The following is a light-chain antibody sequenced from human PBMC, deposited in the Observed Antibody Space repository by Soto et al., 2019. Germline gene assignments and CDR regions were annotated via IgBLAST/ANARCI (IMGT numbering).Light chain of an antibody. CDR1: QSVSSN. CDR3: QRYNNWALT. Sequence: EIVMTQSPATLSVSPGERATLSCRASQSVSSNLAWYQQNPGQPPRLFIHGASTRATGIPARFSSSGSGTEFTLTISSLQSEDFAVYYRQRYNNWALTCGPGTKVDIK. V-gene: IGKV3-15*01. CDR2: GAS. J-gene: IGKJ3*01.